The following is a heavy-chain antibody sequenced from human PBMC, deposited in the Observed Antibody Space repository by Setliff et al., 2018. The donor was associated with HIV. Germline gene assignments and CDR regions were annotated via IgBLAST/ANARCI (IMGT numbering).Heavy chain of an antibody. Sequence: GASVKVSCKASGYTFTSYGISWVRQAPGQGLEWMGWISAYNGNTNYAQKLQGRVTMTTDTSTSTAYMELRRLTSEDTAIYYCAKPFGSDGSRQLDSWGQGTLVTVSS. CDR3: AKPFGSDGSRQLDS. CDR2: ISAYNGNT. J-gene: IGHJ4*02. V-gene: IGHV1-18*01. CDR1: GYTFTSYG. D-gene: IGHD2-15*01.